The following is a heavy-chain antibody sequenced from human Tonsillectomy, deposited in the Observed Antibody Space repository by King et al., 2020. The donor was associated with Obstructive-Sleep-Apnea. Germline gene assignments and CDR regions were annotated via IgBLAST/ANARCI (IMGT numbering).Heavy chain of an antibody. D-gene: IGHD6-6*01. J-gene: IGHJ4*02. Sequence: QLVESGGGVVQPGRSLRLSCAASGFTFSSYGMHWVRQAPGKGLEWVAFIRYDGSNKYYADSVKGRFTISRDNSKNTLYLQMNSLGAEDTAVYYCARGIEYSTSMGYWGQGTLVTVSS. CDR2: IRYDGSNK. V-gene: IGHV3-30*02. CDR1: GFTFSSYG. CDR3: ARGIEYSTSMGY.